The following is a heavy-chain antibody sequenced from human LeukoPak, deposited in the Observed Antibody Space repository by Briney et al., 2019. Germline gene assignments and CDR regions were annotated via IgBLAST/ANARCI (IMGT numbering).Heavy chain of an antibody. CDR3: ARVNYYDSSGAYYYMDV. Sequence: SETLSLTCTDSGGFINSCRYYWGWIRQPPGKGLEWIGSMCYTGSTYYNPSLKSRVTISIDTSKSQFSLKLSSVTAADTAVYYCARVNYYDSSGAYYYMDVWGRGTTVTVSS. D-gene: IGHD3-22*01. J-gene: IGHJ6*03. CDR2: MCYTGST. CDR1: GGFINSCRYY. V-gene: IGHV4-39*07.